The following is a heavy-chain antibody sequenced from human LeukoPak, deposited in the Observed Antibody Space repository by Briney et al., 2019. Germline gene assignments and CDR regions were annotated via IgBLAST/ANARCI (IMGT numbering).Heavy chain of an antibody. CDR1: GYTFTNYG. V-gene: IGHV1-18*01. J-gene: IGHJ4*02. Sequence: ASVKVSCKASGYTFTNYGITWVRQAPGQWLEWMGWINANNGNTNYAQNFQGRVTMTRDTSTSTAYMDLRSLRSDDTAVYYCARGLIAAAGDYWGQGTLVTVSS. D-gene: IGHD6-13*01. CDR2: INANNGNT. CDR3: ARGLIAAAGDY.